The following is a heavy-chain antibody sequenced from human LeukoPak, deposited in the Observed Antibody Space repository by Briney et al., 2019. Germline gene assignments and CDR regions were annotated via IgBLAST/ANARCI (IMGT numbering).Heavy chain of an antibody. J-gene: IGHJ3*02. CDR3: ARDGYCSGGSCYSDAFDI. V-gene: IGHV3-21*01. Sequence: VGSLRLSCAASGFTFSSYSMNWVRQAPGKGLEWVSSISSSSYIYYADSVKGRFTISRDNAKNSLYLQMNSLRAEDTAVYYCARDGYCSGGSCYSDAFDIWGQGTMVTVSS. CDR1: GFTFSSYS. D-gene: IGHD2-15*01. CDR2: ISSSSYI.